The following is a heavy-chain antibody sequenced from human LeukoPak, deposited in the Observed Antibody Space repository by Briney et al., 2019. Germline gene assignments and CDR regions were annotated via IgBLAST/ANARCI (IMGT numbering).Heavy chain of an antibody. CDR2: MNPNSGNT. V-gene: IGHV1-8*01. CDR1: GYTFTSYD. CDR3: ARGGGYSSSWPYYYYGMDV. Sequence: ASMKVSCKASGYTFTSYDINWVRQATGQGLEWMGWMNPNSGNTGYAQKFQGRVTMTRNTSISTAYMELSSLRSEDTAVYYCARGGGYSSSWPYYYYGMDVWGQGTTVTVSS. D-gene: IGHD6-13*01. J-gene: IGHJ6*02.